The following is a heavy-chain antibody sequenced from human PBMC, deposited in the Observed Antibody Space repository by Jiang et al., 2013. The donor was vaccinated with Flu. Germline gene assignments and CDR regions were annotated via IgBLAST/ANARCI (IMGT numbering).Heavy chain of an antibody. CDR2: IIPILGIA. Sequence: SRVRQAPGQGLEWMGRIIPILGIANYAQKFQGRVTITADKSTSTAYMELSSLRSEDTAVYYCARAIVVVITHDDYYYYGMDVWGQGTTVTVSS. J-gene: IGHJ6*02. D-gene: IGHD3-22*01. CDR3: ARAIVVVITHDDYYYYGMDV. V-gene: IGHV1-69*02.